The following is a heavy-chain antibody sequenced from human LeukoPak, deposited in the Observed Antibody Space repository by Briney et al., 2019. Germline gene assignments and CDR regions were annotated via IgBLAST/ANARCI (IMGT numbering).Heavy chain of an antibody. Sequence: PGGSLRLSCGASGFTFSSYEMNWVRQAPGKGLEWVSYISSSGSTIYYADSVKGRFTISRDNAKNSLYLQMNSLRAEDTAVYYCARDKAVAGIFPAFDIWGQGTMVTVSS. CDR3: ARDKAVAGIFPAFDI. V-gene: IGHV3-48*03. J-gene: IGHJ3*02. CDR1: GFTFSSYE. D-gene: IGHD6-19*01. CDR2: ISSSGSTI.